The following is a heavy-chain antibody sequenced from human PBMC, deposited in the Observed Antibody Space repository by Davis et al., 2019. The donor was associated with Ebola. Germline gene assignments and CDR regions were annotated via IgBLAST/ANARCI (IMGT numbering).Heavy chain of an antibody. CDR1: GGPYDDYG. D-gene: IGHD3-9*01. Sequence: ASVKVSCKFSGGPYDDYGINWVRQAPGEGLEWMGWINGDTGYTQYSRNFQGRVTITRDTAASTAYMELSSLTSEDTAVYYCARAFDSSKKDILWLDPWGQGTLLTVSS. V-gene: IGHV1-3*01. J-gene: IGHJ5*02. CDR2: INGDTGYT. CDR3: ARAFDSSKKDILWLDP.